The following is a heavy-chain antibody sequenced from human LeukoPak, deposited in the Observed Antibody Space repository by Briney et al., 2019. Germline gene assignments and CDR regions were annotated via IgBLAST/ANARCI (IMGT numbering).Heavy chain of an antibody. Sequence: SETLSLTCTVSNDSISSGDYYWNWIRQPPGKGLEWIGSIYYSGSTYYNPSLKSRVTISVDTSKNQFSLKLSSVTAADTAVYYCARDGGYCSGGSCYPKIYNWFDPWGQGTLVTVSS. CDR2: IYYSGST. CDR1: NDSISSGDYY. J-gene: IGHJ5*02. CDR3: ARDGGYCSGGSCYPKIYNWFDP. D-gene: IGHD2-15*01. V-gene: IGHV4-39*07.